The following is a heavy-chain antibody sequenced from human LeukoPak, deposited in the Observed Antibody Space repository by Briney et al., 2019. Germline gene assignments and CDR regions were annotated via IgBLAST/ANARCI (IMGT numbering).Heavy chain of an antibody. CDR1: GFTFSTYW. Sequence: GGSLRLSCAASGFTFSTYWMHWVRQAPGKELVWVSHINGDGSTTDYADSVKGRFTISRDNAKNTLYLQMNSLRADDTSVYYCATISRSVSSHFDYWGQGTLVTVSS. CDR2: INGDGSTT. V-gene: IGHV3-74*01. D-gene: IGHD1-26*01. J-gene: IGHJ4*02. CDR3: ATISRSVSSHFDY.